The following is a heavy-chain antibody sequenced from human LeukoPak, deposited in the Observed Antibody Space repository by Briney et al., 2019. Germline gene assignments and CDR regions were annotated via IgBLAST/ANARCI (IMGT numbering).Heavy chain of an antibody. Sequence: GRSRRLSCAASGFTSSSYAMHWVRQAPGKGLEWVAVISYDGSNKYYADSVNGRFTISRDNSKNTLYLQMNSLRSEDTAVYYCARSSGVLLWFGELEFDAFDIWGQGTMVTVSS. V-gene: IGHV3-30*04. CDR3: ARSSGVLLWFGELEFDAFDI. D-gene: IGHD3-10*01. CDR2: ISYDGSNK. CDR1: GFTSSSYA. J-gene: IGHJ3*02.